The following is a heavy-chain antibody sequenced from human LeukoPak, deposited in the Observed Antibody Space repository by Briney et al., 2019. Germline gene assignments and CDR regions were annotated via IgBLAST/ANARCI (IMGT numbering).Heavy chain of an antibody. Sequence: SETLSLTCTVSGDSITSHYWSWIRQPPGKGLEWIGYMYYHRNTNYNPSLKSRLTISVDSSKNQFSLRLTSVTAEDTALYFCARAITPSYYYLDVWGKGTAVTVS. CDR2: MYYHRNT. J-gene: IGHJ6*03. CDR1: GDSITSHY. CDR3: ARAITPSYYYLDV. D-gene: IGHD3-16*01. V-gene: IGHV4-59*11.